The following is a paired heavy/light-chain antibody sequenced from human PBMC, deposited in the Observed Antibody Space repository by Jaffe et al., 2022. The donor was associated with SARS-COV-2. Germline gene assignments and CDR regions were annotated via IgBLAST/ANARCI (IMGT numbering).Heavy chain of an antibody. CDR2: INQDGSVK. J-gene: IGHJ4*02. D-gene: IGHD5-12*01. CDR1: GFTFSSHW. CDR3: ARKYSGYDY. Sequence: EVQLVQSGGGLVQPGGSLRLSCVVSGFTFSSHWMSWVRQAPGKGLEWVANINQDGSVKYYVDSVKGRFSISRDNAKNSLTLQINSLRAEDTAVYYCARKYSGYDYWGQGTVVTVSS. V-gene: IGHV3-7*03.
Light chain of an antibody. V-gene: IGKV3-20*01. CDR1: QSFSGTTY. CDR2: GAS. Sequence: EIVLTQSPGTLSLSPGERATLSCRASQSFSGTTYLAWYQQKPGQAPRLLIYGASSRATGIPDRFSGSGSGTDFTLTISRLEPEDFAVYYCHQYGSAPNTFGQGTKLEIK. J-gene: IGKJ2*01. CDR3: HQYGSAPNT.